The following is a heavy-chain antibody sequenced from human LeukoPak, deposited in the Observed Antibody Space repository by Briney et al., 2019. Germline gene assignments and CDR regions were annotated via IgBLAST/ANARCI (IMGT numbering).Heavy chain of an antibody. CDR2: IWYDGSNK. Sequence: GGSLRLSCAASGFTFSSYGMHWVRQAPGKGLEWVAVIWYDGSNKYCADSVKGRFTISRDNSKNTPYLQMNSLRAEDTSVYYCARGQWFGELLYNWFDPWGQGTLVTVSS. CDR1: GFTFSSYG. CDR3: ARGQWFGELLYNWFDP. D-gene: IGHD3-10*01. V-gene: IGHV3-33*01. J-gene: IGHJ5*02.